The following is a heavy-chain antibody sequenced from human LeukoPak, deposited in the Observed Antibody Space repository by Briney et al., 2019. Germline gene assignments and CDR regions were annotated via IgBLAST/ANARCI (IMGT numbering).Heavy chain of an antibody. CDR1: GFTFSSRE. Sequence: PGGSLRLSCAASGFTFSSREMNWVRQAPRKGLEWVSYISGSGSIIYYADSVRGRFTISRDNAKNSLYLQMNSLRVEDTALYYCARDLRGLDVWGHGTTVTVSS. CDR3: ARDLRGLDV. J-gene: IGHJ6*02. V-gene: IGHV3-48*03. CDR2: ISGSGSII.